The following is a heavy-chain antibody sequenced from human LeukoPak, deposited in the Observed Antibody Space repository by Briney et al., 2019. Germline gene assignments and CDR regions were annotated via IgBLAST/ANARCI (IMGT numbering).Heavy chain of an antibody. CDR2: ISGGGATT. Sequence: GGSLRLSCAASGFTFSSYAMSWVRQAPGKGLEWVSDISGGGATTFYADSVKGRFTISRGNSKNTLYLQLSSLRGEGTAVYYCAKSTGYSTTGRDFDSWGRGTLVTVSS. D-gene: IGHD6-13*01. J-gene: IGHJ4*02. CDR1: GFTFSSYA. CDR3: AKSTGYSTTGRDFDS. V-gene: IGHV3-23*01.